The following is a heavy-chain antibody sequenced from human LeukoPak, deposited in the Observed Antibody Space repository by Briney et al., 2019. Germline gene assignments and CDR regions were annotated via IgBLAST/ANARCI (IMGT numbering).Heavy chain of an antibody. CDR1: GGSISSYY. D-gene: IGHD5-24*01. Sequence: PETLSLTCTVPGGSISSYYWSWIRQPPGKGLEWIGYTYYSGSTNYNPSRKSRVTISVVTSKSQCSLKLSSVTAADTAVYYCARWNGYSGWFDPWGQGTLVTVSS. J-gene: IGHJ5*02. V-gene: IGHV4-59*01. CDR2: TYYSGST. CDR3: ARWNGYSGWFDP.